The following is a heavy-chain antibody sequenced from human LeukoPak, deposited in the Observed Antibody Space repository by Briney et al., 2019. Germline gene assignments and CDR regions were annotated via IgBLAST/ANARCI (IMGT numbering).Heavy chain of an antibody. V-gene: IGHV4-34*01. Sequence: PSETLSLTCAVYGGSFSGYYWGWIRQPPGKGLEWIGEINHSGSTNYNPSLKSRVTISVDTSKNQFSLKLNSVTAADTAVYYCATCGGGIAAAGSLDYWGQGTLVTVSS. CDR1: GGSFSGYY. D-gene: IGHD6-13*01. CDR2: INHSGST. J-gene: IGHJ4*02. CDR3: ATCGGGIAAAGSLDY.